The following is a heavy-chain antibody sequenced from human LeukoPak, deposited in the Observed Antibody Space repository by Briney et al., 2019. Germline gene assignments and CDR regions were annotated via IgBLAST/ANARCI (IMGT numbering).Heavy chain of an antibody. D-gene: IGHD4-17*01. CDR2: IYPDDSDT. CDR3: ARYRDYGYFDY. J-gene: IGHJ4*02. Sequence: GESLKISCKGSGYSFINYWIGWVRQMPGKGLEWMGIIYPDDSDTRYSPSFQGQVTISADKSISTAYLQWSSLKASDTAMYYCARYRDYGYFDYWGQGTLVTVSS. CDR1: GYSFINYW. V-gene: IGHV5-51*01.